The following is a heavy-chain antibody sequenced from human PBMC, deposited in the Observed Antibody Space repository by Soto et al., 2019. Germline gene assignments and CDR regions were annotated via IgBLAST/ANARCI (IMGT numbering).Heavy chain of an antibody. D-gene: IGHD3-3*01. CDR3: ARGHGGITVFGAPGHFDY. V-gene: IGHV4-39*01. Sequence: PSETLSLTCSVSGDSISTSGHYWGWIRLPPGKGLEWIGSISYSGGTYYNPSLKSRVTISVDTSKNQFSLKLSSVNAADTAVYYCARGHGGITVFGAPGHFDYWGQGTLVTVSS. J-gene: IGHJ4*02. CDR2: ISYSGGT. CDR1: GDSISTSGHY.